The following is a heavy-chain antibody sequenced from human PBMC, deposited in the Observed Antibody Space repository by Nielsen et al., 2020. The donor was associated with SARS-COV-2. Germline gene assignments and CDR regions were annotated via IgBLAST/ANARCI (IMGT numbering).Heavy chain of an antibody. V-gene: IGHV3-23*01. Sequence: GGSLRLSCVASGFTFDIYAMSWVRQAPGKGLEWVSSISGNGGSTYYTGSVKGRFAISRDNSKNTLYLEMNTLRAEDTAIYYCVCDDYVFHDFYGLDVWGQGTTVTVSS. CDR3: VCDDYVFHDFYGLDV. J-gene: IGHJ6*02. D-gene: IGHD3-16*01. CDR1: GFTFDIYA. CDR2: ISGNGGST.